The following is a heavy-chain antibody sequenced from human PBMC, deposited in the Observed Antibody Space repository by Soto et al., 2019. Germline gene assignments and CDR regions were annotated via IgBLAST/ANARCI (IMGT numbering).Heavy chain of an antibody. J-gene: IGHJ4*02. Sequence: AGSLRLSCAASGFTFSSYSMNWVRQAPGKGLEWVSSISSSSSYIYYADSVKGRLTISRDNAKNSLYLQMNSLRAEDTAVYYCAREEYSSSSDYWGQGTLVTVSS. CDR1: GFTFSSYS. V-gene: IGHV3-21*01. CDR2: ISSSSSYI. D-gene: IGHD6-6*01. CDR3: AREEYSSSSDY.